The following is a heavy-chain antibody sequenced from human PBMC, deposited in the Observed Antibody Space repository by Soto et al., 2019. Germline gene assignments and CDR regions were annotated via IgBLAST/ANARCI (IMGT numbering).Heavy chain of an antibody. Sequence: PSETLSLTCAVSAGSISTSNWWSWVRQPPGKGLEWIGEIYHSGSTNYNPSLKSRVTISVDNSKNQFSLKLSSVTAADTAVYYCASVRGGYYDSMDVWGQGTTVT. D-gene: IGHD3-10*02. V-gene: IGHV4-4*02. CDR2: IYHSGST. J-gene: IGHJ6*02. CDR1: AGSISTSNW. CDR3: ASVRGGYYDSMDV.